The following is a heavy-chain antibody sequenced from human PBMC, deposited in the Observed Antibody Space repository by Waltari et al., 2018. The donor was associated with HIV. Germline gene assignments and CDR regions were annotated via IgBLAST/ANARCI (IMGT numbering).Heavy chain of an antibody. V-gene: IGHV3-43D*03. CDR1: GFTCDDYA. CDR3: STYGDSEAFDI. D-gene: IGHD4-17*01. CDR2: ISWDGGST. Sequence: EVQLVESGGVVVQPGGSLRLPCAASGFTCDDYAMHWVRQAPGKGLEWVSLISWDGGSTYYADSVKGRFTISRDNSKNSLYLQMNSLRAEDTALYYCSTYGDSEAFDIWGQGTMVTVSS. J-gene: IGHJ3*02.